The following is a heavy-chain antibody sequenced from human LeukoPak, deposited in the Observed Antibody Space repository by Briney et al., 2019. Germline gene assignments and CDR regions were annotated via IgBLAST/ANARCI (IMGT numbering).Heavy chain of an antibody. CDR2: ISGSGGST. CDR3: AKGLRSSGWLGYFDN. J-gene: IGHJ4*02. V-gene: IGHV3-23*01. D-gene: IGHD6-19*01. Sequence: PGGSLRLSCAASGFTFSSYAMSWVRQAPGKGLEWVSAISGSGGSTYYADSVKGRFTISRDNSKNTLYLQMNSLRAEDTAIYYCAKGLRSSGWLGYFDNWGQGTLVTVSS. CDR1: GFTFSSYA.